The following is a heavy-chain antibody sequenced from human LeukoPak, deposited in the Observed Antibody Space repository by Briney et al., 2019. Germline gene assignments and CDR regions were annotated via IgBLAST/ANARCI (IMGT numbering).Heavy chain of an antibody. Sequence: PGGSLRLSCAASGFTFSSYAMSWVRQAPGKGLEWVSAISGSGGSTYYADSVKGRFTISRDNSNDTLFLQMNSLRTEDTAVYYCAKATSGSFMDFYGLAVWGQGTTVAVSS. J-gene: IGHJ6*02. CDR3: AKATSGSFMDFYGLAV. CDR2: ISGSGGST. D-gene: IGHD1-26*01. V-gene: IGHV3-23*01. CDR1: GFTFSSYA.